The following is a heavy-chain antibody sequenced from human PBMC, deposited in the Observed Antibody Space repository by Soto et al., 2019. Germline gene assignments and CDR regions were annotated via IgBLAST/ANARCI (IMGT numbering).Heavy chain of an antibody. D-gene: IGHD2-15*01. Sequence: PWETLSLTCTVSGGSIISCYWSWIRQPPGKGLEWIGYISYSGNTNYNPSLKSRVTMSVDTPKNQFSLRLSSVTTADTAVYYWAGIRGYPGRPIDYWGQRTFVTVSS. J-gene: IGHJ4*02. CDR2: ISYSGNT. CDR3: AGIRGYPGRPIDY. CDR1: GGSIISCY. V-gene: IGHV4-59*01.